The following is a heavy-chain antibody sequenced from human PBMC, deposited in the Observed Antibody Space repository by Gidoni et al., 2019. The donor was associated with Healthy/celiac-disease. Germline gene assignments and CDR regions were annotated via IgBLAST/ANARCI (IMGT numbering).Heavy chain of an antibody. CDR1: GGSFSGYY. Sequence: QVQLQQWGAGLLKPSETLSLTCAVYGGSFSGYYWSWIRQPPGKGLEWIGEINHSGSTNYNPSLKSRVTISVDTSKNQFSLKLSSVTAADTAVYYCARSSSSRFYGMDVWGQGTTVTVSS. CDR2: INHSGST. D-gene: IGHD6-6*01. V-gene: IGHV4-34*01. CDR3: ARSSSSRFYGMDV. J-gene: IGHJ6*02.